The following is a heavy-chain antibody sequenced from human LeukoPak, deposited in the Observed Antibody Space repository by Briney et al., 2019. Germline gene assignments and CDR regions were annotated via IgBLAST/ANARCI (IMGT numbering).Heavy chain of an antibody. D-gene: IGHD6-13*01. CDR2: INPNSGDT. CDR1: GYTFTGYY. J-gene: IGHJ4*02. Sequence: ASVKVSCKASGYTFTGYYIHWVRQAPGQGLEWMGWINPNSGDTNYAPKFQGRVTMTRDTSISTAYMELSRLRSDDTAVYYCARDSSSWYVGYFDYWGQGTLVTVSS. CDR3: ARDSSSWYVGYFDY. V-gene: IGHV1-2*02.